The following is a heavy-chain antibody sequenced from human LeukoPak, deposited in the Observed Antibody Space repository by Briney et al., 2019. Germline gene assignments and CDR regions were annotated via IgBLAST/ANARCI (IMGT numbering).Heavy chain of an antibody. Sequence: GPSLRPSCAASGFTFRSNALHCVRQPPGKGLEWVAVISDDGTRQHYADFLGGRFTISRDNSKNTVSLQMSSLTSEDTAVYFCVREQPGDGWSGFDYWGQGNLVTVSS. CDR3: VREQPGDGWSGFDY. J-gene: IGHJ4*02. D-gene: IGHD6-19*01. CDR1: GFTFRSNA. CDR2: ISDDGTRQ. V-gene: IGHV3-30*15.